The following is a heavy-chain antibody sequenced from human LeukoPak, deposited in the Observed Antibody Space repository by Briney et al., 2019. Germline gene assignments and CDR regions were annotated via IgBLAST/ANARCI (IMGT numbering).Heavy chain of an antibody. CDR1: GGSLSTYF. CDR2: IYTSGST. D-gene: IGHD3-22*01. J-gene: IGHJ6*02. Sequence: PSETLSLTCTVSGGSLSTYFWSWIRQPAGKGLEWIGRIYTSGSTNYNPSLKSRLTMSADTSKNQFSLNLRSVTAADTAIYYCARDRVDSSGYYYYYGIDVWGQGTAVTVSS. CDR3: ARDRVDSSGYYYYYGIDV. V-gene: IGHV4-4*07.